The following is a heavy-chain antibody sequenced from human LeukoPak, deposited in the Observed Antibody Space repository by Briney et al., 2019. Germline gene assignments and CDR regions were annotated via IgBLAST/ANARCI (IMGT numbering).Heavy chain of an antibody. V-gene: IGHV4-39*02. J-gene: IGHJ4*02. CDR3: ARDYILPGCFDF. Sequence: SETLSLTCTVSGGSISSTGYYWDWIRQPPGKGLEWIGNIYYSGINYYNPSLRSRVTISVDTSKNQFSLKVSSVTAADAAVYYCARDYILPGCFDFWGQGTLVTVSS. CDR1: GGSISSTGYY. D-gene: IGHD3-9*01. CDR2: IYYSGIN.